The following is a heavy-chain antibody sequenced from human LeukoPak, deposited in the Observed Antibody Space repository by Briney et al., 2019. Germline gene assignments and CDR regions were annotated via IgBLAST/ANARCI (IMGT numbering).Heavy chain of an antibody. Sequence: SETLSLTCAVYGGSFSGYYWSWIRQPPGKGLEWIGESNHSGSTNYNPSLKSRVTISVDTSKNQFSLKLSSVTAADTAVYYGARDESGYDTPSYYYYMDVWGKGTTVTVSS. J-gene: IGHJ6*03. CDR1: GGSFSGYY. V-gene: IGHV4-34*01. CDR3: ARDESGYDTPSYYYYMDV. D-gene: IGHD5-12*01. CDR2: SNHSGST.